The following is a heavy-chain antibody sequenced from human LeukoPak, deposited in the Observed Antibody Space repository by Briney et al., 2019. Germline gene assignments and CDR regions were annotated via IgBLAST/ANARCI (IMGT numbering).Heavy chain of an antibody. CDR2: VFYTGKT. CDR3: ARVFDS. CDR1: GGTVSTSDYY. J-gene: IGHJ4*02. V-gene: IGHV4-39*07. Sequence: SETLSLTCTVSGGTVSTSDYYWGWIRQSPVKGLEWIGDVFYTGKTNYNPSLRGRATISIDTSKNQFSLKLTYVTAADTAVYYCARVFDSWGQGTLVTVSS.